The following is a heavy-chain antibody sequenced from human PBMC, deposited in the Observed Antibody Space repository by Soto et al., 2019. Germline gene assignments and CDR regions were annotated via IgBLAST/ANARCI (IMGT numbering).Heavy chain of an antibody. V-gene: IGHV4-30-4*01. Sequence: SETLSLTCTVSGGSISSGDYYWSWIRQPPGKGLEWIGYIYYSGSTYYNPSLKSRVTISVDTSKNQFSLKLSSVTAADTAVYYCARVPGGLVVAATPFYGMDVWGQGTTVTVSS. D-gene: IGHD2-15*01. J-gene: IGHJ6*02. CDR1: GGSISSGDYY. CDR3: ARVPGGLVVAATPFYGMDV. CDR2: IYYSGST.